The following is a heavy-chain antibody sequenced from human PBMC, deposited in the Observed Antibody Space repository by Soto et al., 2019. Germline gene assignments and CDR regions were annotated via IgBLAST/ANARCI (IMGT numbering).Heavy chain of an antibody. D-gene: IGHD2-2*01. CDR1: GGSISSSSYY. CDR2: IYYSGST. J-gene: IGHJ4*02. Sequence: QLQLQESGPGLVKPSETLSLTCTVSGGSISSSSYYWGWIRQPPGKGLEWIGSIYYSGSTYYNPSLKSRVTISVDTSKNQFSLKLSSVTAADTAVYYCARGDCSSTSCYFDYWGQGTLVTVSS. V-gene: IGHV4-39*01. CDR3: ARGDCSSTSCYFDY.